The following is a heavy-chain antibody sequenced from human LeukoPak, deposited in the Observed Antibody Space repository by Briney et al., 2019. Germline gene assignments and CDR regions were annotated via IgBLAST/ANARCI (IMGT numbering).Heavy chain of an antibody. Sequence: GGSLRLSCAASGFTFSSYAMSWVRQAPGKGLEWVSAISGSGGSTYYADSVKGRFTISRDNSKNTLYLQMNSLRAEDTAVYYCAKDEGYTVTTPGDYWGQGTLVTVSS. CDR1: GFTFSSYA. D-gene: IGHD4-17*01. V-gene: IGHV3-23*01. CDR2: ISGSGGST. CDR3: AKDEGYTVTTPGDY. J-gene: IGHJ4*02.